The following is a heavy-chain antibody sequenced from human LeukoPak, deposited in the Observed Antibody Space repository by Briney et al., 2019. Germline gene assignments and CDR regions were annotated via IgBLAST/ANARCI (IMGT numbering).Heavy chain of an antibody. D-gene: IGHD6-6*01. CDR1: GGSFSGYY. V-gene: IGHV4-34*01. CDR2: INHSGST. J-gene: IGHJ5*02. Sequence: SETLSLTCAVYGGSFSGYYWSWIRQPPGKGLEWIGEINHSGSTNHNPSLKSRVTISVDTSKNQFSLKLSSVTAADTAVYYCASGGGEYSSSSNWFDPWGQGTLVTVSS. CDR3: ASGGGEYSSSSNWFDP.